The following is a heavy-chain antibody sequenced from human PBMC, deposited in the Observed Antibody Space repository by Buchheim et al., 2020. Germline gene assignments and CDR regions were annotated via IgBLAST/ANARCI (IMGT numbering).Heavy chain of an antibody. V-gene: IGHV4-34*01. J-gene: IGHJ5*02. CDR2: INHSGRT. D-gene: IGHD3-10*01. CDR3: ARAPFHYYGSGSSTS. Sequence: QVQLQQWGAGLLKPSETLSLTCAVSGGSFSGYYWSWIRQPPGKGLEWIGEINHSGRTKYNPSLKSRVTLSVDTSKNQFSLKLSSVTAADTAVYYCARAPFHYYGSGSSTSWGQGTL. CDR1: GGSFSGYY.